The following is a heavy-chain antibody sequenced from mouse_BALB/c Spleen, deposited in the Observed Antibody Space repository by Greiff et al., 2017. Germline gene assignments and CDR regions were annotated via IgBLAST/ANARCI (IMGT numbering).Heavy chain of an antibody. CDR2: ISYDGSN. J-gene: IGHJ2*01. CDR3: AREEIVSYYFDY. CDR1: GYSITSGYY. V-gene: IGHV3-6*02. D-gene: IGHD2-12*01. Sequence: EVQVVESGPGLVKPSQSLSLTCSVTGYSITSGYYWNWIRQFPGNKLEWMGYISYDGSNNYNPSLKNRISITRDTSKNQFFLKLNSVTTEDTATYYCAREEIVSYYFDYWGQGTTLTVSS.